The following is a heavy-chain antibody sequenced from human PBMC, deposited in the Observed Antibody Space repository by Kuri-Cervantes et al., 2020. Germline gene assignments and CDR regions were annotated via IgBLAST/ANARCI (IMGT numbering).Heavy chain of an antibody. Sequence: LSLTCTASGFKFDEYAMSWVRQAPGKGLEWLGFIRSRAYGGTTEYAASVKGRFTISRDDSKNIAYLQVDSLKTEDTAVYYCTRDSNAAMDMDSWGQGTLVTVSS. CDR1: GFKFDEYA. J-gene: IGHJ4*02. D-gene: IGHD5-18*01. CDR3: TRDSNAAMDMDS. CDR2: IRSRAYGGTT. V-gene: IGHV3-49*04.